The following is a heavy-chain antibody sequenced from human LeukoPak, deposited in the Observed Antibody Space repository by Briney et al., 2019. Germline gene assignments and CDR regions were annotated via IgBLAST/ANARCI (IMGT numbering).Heavy chain of an antibody. D-gene: IGHD2-2*01. CDR3: ATGIVVVPAAVRDY. CDR1: GYTFTSYD. V-gene: IGHV1-8*01. J-gene: IGHJ4*02. Sequence: GASVKASCKASGYTFTSYDFNWVRQATGQRPEWMGWMSPNSGDTGYAQKFQDRVTMTRNTSISTAYMELSSLRSDDTAVYYCATGIVVVPAAVRDYWGQGTLVTVSS. CDR2: MSPNSGDT.